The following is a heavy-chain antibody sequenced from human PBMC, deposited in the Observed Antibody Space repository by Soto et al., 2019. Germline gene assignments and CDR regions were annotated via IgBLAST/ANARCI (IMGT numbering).Heavy chain of an antibody. CDR3: AGAPYGVLVPAPEHYYGMDV. CDR2: IIPIFGTA. J-gene: IGHJ6*02. Sequence: GASVKVSCKASGGTFSSYAISWVRQAPGQGLEWMGGIIPIFGTANYAQKFQGRVTITADESTSTAYMELSSLRSEDTAVYYCAGAPYGVLVPAPEHYYGMDVWGQGTTVTVSS. V-gene: IGHV1-69*13. D-gene: IGHD2-2*01. CDR1: GGTFSSYA.